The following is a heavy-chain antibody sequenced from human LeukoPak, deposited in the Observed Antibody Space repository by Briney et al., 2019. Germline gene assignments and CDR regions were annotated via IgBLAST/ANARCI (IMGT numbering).Heavy chain of an antibody. CDR1: GFTFSSYG. J-gene: IGHJ3*02. CDR2: ISYDGSNK. CDR3: AKDRPSYDITAGGDAFDI. Sequence: QPARSLRLSCAASGFTFSSYGMHRVRQAPGKGLVWVVVISYDGSNKYHADYVKGSITISTANSNNTLYLQMNSLRAEDTAVYYCAKDRPSYDITAGGDAFDIWGQGTMVTVSS. D-gene: IGHD3-9*01. V-gene: IGHV3-30*18.